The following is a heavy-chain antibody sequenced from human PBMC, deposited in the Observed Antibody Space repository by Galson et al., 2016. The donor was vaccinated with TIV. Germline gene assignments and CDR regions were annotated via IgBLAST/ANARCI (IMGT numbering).Heavy chain of an antibody. Sequence: QSGAEVKKPGESLRISCKGSGYSFSSYWIAWVRQMPGKGLEWMGIIYPDDSDTTYSPSFQGQVTISVDKSISTAYLQWSSLKASDTAIYYCARGVVQATAIDGMDVWGQGTTVTVSS. D-gene: IGHD2-2*01. J-gene: IGHJ6*02. V-gene: IGHV5-51*01. CDR3: ARGVVQATAIDGMDV. CDR1: GYSFSSYW. CDR2: IYPDDSDT.